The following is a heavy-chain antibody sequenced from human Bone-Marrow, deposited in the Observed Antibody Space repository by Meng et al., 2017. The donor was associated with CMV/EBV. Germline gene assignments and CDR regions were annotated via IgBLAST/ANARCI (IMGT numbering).Heavy chain of an antibody. CDR3: ARDEGDYIPYYYYGMDV. D-gene: IGHD4-17*01. V-gene: IGHV3-7*01. CDR2: IKQDGSEK. Sequence: GGSLRLSCAASGFTFDDCAMHWVRQAPGKGLEWVANIKQDGSEKYYVDSVKGRFTISRDNAKNSLYLQMNSLRAEDTAVYYCARDEGDYIPYYYYGMDVWGQGTTVTVSS. CDR1: GFTFDDCA. J-gene: IGHJ6*02.